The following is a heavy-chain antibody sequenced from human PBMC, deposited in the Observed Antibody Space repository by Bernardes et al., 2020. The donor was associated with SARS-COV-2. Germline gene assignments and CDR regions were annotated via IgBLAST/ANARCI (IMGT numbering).Heavy chain of an antibody. D-gene: IGHD3-9*01. CDR3: AHSRQYYDILTGYSKYNWFDP. V-gene: IGHV2-5*02. Sequence: SFPTLVKPTQTLTLTCTFSGFSLSTSGVGVGWIRQPPGKALEWLALIYWDDDKRYSPSLKSRLTITKDTSKNQVVLTMTNMDPVDTATYYCAHSRQYYDILTGYSKYNWFDPWGQGTLVTVSS. CDR1: GFSLSTSGVG. J-gene: IGHJ5*02. CDR2: IYWDDDK.